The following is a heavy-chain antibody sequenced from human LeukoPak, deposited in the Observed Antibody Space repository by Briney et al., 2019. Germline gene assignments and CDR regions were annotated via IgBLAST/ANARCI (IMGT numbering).Heavy chain of an antibody. J-gene: IGHJ6*02. CDR3: ARDYPPGYDILTGYYTGMDV. Sequence: VASVKVSCKASGYTFTSYGISWVRQAPGQGLEWMGWISAYNGNTNYAQQLQGRVTMTTDTSTSTAYMELRSLRSDDTAVYYCARDYPPGYDILTGYYTGMDVWGQGTTVTVSS. D-gene: IGHD3-9*01. CDR1: GYTFTSYG. CDR2: ISAYNGNT. V-gene: IGHV1-18*01.